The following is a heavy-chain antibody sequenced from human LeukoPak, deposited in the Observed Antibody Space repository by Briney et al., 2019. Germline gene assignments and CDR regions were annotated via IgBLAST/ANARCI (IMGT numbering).Heavy chain of an antibody. CDR3: AKGSYSGSYYRDYYYYYMDV. D-gene: IGHD1-26*01. CDR1: GFTFSNYR. V-gene: IGHV3-21*01. CDR2: ISSSSIYI. Sequence: GGSLRLSCSASGFTFSNYRMNWVRQAPGKGLEWVSSISSSSIYIYYADSLKGRFTISRDNAKKSLYLQMNSLRAEDTAVYYCAKGSYSGSYYRDYYYYYMDVWGKGTTVTVSS. J-gene: IGHJ6*03.